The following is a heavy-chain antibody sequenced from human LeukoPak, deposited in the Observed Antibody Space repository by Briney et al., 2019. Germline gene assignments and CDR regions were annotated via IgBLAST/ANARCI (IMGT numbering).Heavy chain of an antibody. CDR2: IKQDGSEK. CDR3: ARAGQEWFGELGFDS. V-gene: IGHV3-7*01. J-gene: IGHJ4*02. Sequence: ETLSLTCTVSGGSISSYYWSWVRQVPGKGLEWVANIKQDGSEKYYVASVKGRFTISRDNAKNSLYLQMNSLRAEDTAMYYCARAGQEWFGELGFDSWGQGTLVTVSS. D-gene: IGHD3-10*01. CDR1: GGSISSYY.